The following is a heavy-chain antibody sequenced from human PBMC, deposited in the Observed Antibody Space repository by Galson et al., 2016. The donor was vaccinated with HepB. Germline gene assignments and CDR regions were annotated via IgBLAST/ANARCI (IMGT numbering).Heavy chain of an antibody. CDR2: IYYSGNT. Sequence: SETLSLTCTVSGASISSYYWSRFRQPPGRELEWIGFIYYSGNTRYNPSLKSRVSISLDTSQSQFSLKLRSVTAADAAVYYCARDGPGSGSNYDYCGADVWGQGATVTVSS. CDR3: ARDGPGSGSNYDYCGADV. V-gene: IGHV4-59*01. CDR1: GASISSYY. J-gene: IGHJ6*02. D-gene: IGHD3-10*01.